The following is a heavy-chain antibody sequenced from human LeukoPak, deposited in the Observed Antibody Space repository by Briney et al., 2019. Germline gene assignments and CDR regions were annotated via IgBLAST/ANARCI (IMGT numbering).Heavy chain of an antibody. CDR1: GFTFSSYG. V-gene: IGHV3-33*08. D-gene: IGHD3-10*01. Sequence: QPGGSLRLSCAASGFTFSSYGMHWVRQAPGKGLEWVAVIWYGGSNKYYADSVKGRFTISGDNSKNTLYLQMNSLRAEDTAVYYCARELWFGELSLPDYWGQGTLVTVSS. CDR2: IWYGGSNK. J-gene: IGHJ4*02. CDR3: ARELWFGELSLPDY.